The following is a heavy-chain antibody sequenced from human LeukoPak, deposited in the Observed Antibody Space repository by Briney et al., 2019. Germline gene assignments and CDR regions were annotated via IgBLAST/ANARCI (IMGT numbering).Heavy chain of an antibody. J-gene: IGHJ4*02. Sequence: TSSSYYWGWIRQPPGKGLEWVSAISAGGDSTYYADSVKGRFTISRDNSKNTLYMQMNSLRAEDTAVYHCAKEEDGDYGNHFDFWGQGTLVTVSS. D-gene: IGHD4-17*01. CDR1: TSSSYY. V-gene: IGHV3-23*01. CDR3: AKEEDGDYGNHFDF. CDR2: ISAGGDST.